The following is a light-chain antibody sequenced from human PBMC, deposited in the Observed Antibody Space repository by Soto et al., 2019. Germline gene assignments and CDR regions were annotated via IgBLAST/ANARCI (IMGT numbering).Light chain of an antibody. CDR2: RNN. J-gene: IGLJ2*01. V-gene: IGLV1-47*01. CDR3: TVWDDSLRGRL. CDR1: SSNIESNF. Sequence: QSVLTQPPSASGTPGQRVTISCSGSSSNIESNFVYWYQQLPGTAPRLLIYRNNQRPSGVPERFSGSKSGTSASLAISALRSEDEADYYCTVWDDSLRGRLFGGGTKVTVL.